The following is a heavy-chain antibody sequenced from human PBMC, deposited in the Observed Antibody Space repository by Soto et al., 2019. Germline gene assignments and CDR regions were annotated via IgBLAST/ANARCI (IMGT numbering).Heavy chain of an antibody. V-gene: IGHV4-31*03. J-gene: IGHJ3*02. CDR2: IYYSGST. CDR1: GGSISSGGYY. Sequence: PSETLSLTCTVSGGSISSGGYYWSWIRQHPGKGLEWIGYIYYSGSTYYNPSLKSRVTISVDTSKNQFSLKLSSVTAADTAVYYCARGGEAYGNSAHAFNMWGKGKMVTVS. D-gene: IGHD4-17*01. CDR3: ARGGEAYGNSAHAFNM.